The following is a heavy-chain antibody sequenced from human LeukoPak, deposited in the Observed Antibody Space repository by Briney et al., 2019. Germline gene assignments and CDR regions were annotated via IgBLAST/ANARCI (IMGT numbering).Heavy chain of an antibody. Sequence: GGSLRLSCAASGFTFSSYSMNWVRQAPGKGLEWVSYISSSSSTIYYADSVKGRFTISRDNAKNSLYLQMNSLRAEDTAVYYCARGNRLEAVPAAQKSWFDPWGQGTLVTVSS. CDR1: GFTFSSYS. CDR3: ARGNRLEAVPAAQKSWFDP. D-gene: IGHD2-2*01. CDR2: ISSSSSTI. J-gene: IGHJ5*02. V-gene: IGHV3-48*01.